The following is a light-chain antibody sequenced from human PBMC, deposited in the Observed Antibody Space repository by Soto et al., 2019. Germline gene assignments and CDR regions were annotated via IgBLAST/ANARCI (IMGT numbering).Light chain of an antibody. CDR1: QSVSSY. Sequence: EIVFTQSPATLSFSPGERATLSCRASQSVSSYLAWYQQKPGQAPRLLIYDASNRATGIPARFSGSGSGTDFTLTISSLEPEDFAVYYCQQRSNWPPFFGGGTKVDIK. V-gene: IGKV3-11*01. J-gene: IGKJ4*01. CDR3: QQRSNWPPF. CDR2: DAS.